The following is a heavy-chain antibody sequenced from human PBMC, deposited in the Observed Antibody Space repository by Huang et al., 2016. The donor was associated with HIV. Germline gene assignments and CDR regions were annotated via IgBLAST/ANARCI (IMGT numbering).Heavy chain of an antibody. V-gene: IGHV1-2*02. CDR2: INPKNGST. J-gene: IGHJ4*02. Sequence: QVQLVQSGAEVKKPGASVKVSCKPSGYTFADYVIHWVRQAPGEGLECMAWINPKNGSTNYAQKFLGRVTVTGDTSINTAYMEFRGLTSDDTANYYCTRDGVAPDEEFDYWGQGTLISVSS. CDR1: GYTFADYV. CDR3: TRDGVAPDEEFDY. D-gene: IGHD5-12*01.